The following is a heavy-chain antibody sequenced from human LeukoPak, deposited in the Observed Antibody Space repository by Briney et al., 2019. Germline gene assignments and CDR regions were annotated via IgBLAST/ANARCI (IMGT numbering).Heavy chain of an antibody. V-gene: IGHV1-18*01. J-gene: IGHJ6*02. CDR3: ARDGSSSWFLTVYYYYGMDV. CDR2: ISAYNGNT. Sequence: EASVKVSCKASGYTFTSYGISWVRQAPGQGLEWMGWISAYNGNTNYAQKLQRRVTMTTDTSTSTAYMELRSLRSDDTAVYYCARDGSSSWFLTVYYYYGMDVWGQGTTVTVSS. CDR1: GYTFTSYG. D-gene: IGHD6-13*01.